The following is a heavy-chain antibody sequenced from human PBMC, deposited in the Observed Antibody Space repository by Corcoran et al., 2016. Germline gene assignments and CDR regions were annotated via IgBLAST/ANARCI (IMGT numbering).Heavy chain of an antibody. CDR3: TTDRTPYSSSWYVNDY. J-gene: IGHJ4*02. CDR2: IKSKTDGGTT. D-gene: IGHD6-13*01. V-gene: IGHV3-15*01. CDR1: GFTFSNAW. Sequence: EVQLVESGGGLVKPGGSLRLSCAASGFTFSNAWMSWVRQAPGKGLEWVGRIKSKTDGGTTDYAAPVKGRFTISRDDSKNTLYLQMNSLKTEDAAVYYCTTDRTPYSSSWYVNDYWGQGTLVTVSS.